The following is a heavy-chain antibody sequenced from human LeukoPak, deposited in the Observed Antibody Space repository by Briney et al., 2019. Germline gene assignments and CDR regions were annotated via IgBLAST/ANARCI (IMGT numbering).Heavy chain of an antibody. CDR3: AKAWPAAGTFDS. CDR1: GFTFSSYA. Sequence: GGSLRLSCAASGFTFSSYAMTWVRQAPGKGLEWVSTILPGGGDTYYADSVKGRFTISRDTSKNTLYLQMNTLRVEDTAVYYCAKAWPAAGTFDSWGQGSLATVSS. V-gene: IGHV3-23*01. J-gene: IGHJ4*02. CDR2: ILPGGGDT. D-gene: IGHD6-13*01.